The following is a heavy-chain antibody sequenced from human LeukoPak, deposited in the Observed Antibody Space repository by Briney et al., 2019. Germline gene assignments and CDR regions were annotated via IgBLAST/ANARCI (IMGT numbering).Heavy chain of an antibody. CDR2: INHSGST. Sequence: PSETLSLTCAVYGGSFSGYYWSWIRQPPGKGLEWIGEINHSGSTNYNPSLKSRVTISVDTSKNQFSLKLSSVTAAGTAVYYCARGGRQELVRLFRYYYYYMDVWGKGTTVTVSS. CDR1: GGSFSGYY. J-gene: IGHJ6*03. V-gene: IGHV4-34*01. D-gene: IGHD6-6*01. CDR3: ARGGRQELVRLFRYYYYYMDV.